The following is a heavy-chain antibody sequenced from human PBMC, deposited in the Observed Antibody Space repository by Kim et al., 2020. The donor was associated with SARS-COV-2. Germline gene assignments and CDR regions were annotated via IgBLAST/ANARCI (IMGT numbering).Heavy chain of an antibody. D-gene: IGHD5-12*01. Sequence: GGSLRLSCAASGFTFSSSWMSWVRQAPGKGLEWVANIKQDGSEKYYVDSVKGRFTISRDNAKSSLYLQMNSLRAEDTAVYYCAREEGYSDYVEFDYWGQGTLVTVSS. CDR3: AREEGYSDYVEFDY. J-gene: IGHJ4*02. V-gene: IGHV3-7*01. CDR2: IKQDGSEK. CDR1: GFTFSSSW.